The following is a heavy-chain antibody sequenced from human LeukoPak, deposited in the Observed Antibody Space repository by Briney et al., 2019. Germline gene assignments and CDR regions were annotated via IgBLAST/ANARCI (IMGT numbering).Heavy chain of an antibody. V-gene: IGHV3-7*01. CDR1: GFTFDSYW. J-gene: IGHJ4*01. D-gene: IGHD3-10*01. CDR2: IKLDGSER. Sequence: GGSLRLSCAASGFTFDSYWMSWVRQAPGKGLEWVANIKLDGSERYYMDSVRGRFTISRDYSKNSLDLQMNSLRAEDTAVYYCALSRGSGGPFDFWGPGNLVTVSS. CDR3: ALSRGSGGPFDF.